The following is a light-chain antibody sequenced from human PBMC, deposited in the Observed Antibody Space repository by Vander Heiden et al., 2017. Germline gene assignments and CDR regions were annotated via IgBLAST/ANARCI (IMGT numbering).Light chain of an antibody. V-gene: IGLV1-44*01. Sequence: QSVLTQSPSESGTPGQRVTISCSGSSSNIAKSTVNWYQQVPGSAPKLLIYSYNLRPSGVPDRFSASKSGTSASLAIAGLRSDDEADYYCAAWDDSLNAVVFGGGTKVTVL. CDR2: SYN. CDR3: AAWDDSLNAVV. CDR1: SSNIAKST. J-gene: IGLJ2*01.